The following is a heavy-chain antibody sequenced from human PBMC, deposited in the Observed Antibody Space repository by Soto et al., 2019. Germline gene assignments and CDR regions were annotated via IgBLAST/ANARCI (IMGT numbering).Heavy chain of an antibody. CDR3: ARVGGSSYSSSWYEDY. V-gene: IGHV4-59*01. Sequence: PSETLSLTCTVSGGSISSYYWSWIRQPPGKGLEWIGYIYYSGSTNYNPSLKSRVTISVDTSKNQFSLKLSSVTAADTAVYYCARVGGSSYSSSWYEDYWGQGTLVTVSS. J-gene: IGHJ4*02. CDR2: IYYSGST. CDR1: GGSISSYY. D-gene: IGHD6-13*01.